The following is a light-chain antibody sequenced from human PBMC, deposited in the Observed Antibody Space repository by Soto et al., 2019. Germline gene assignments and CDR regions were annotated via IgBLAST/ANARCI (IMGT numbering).Light chain of an antibody. CDR1: SSNIGAGYD. CDR3: QSYDSSLSVV. J-gene: IGLJ2*01. Sequence: QSVLTQPPSVSGAPGQRVTISCTGSSSNIGAGYDVHWYQQLPGTAPKLLIYGNSNRPSGVPDRFSGSKSGTSASLDITGLQAEDEADYYCQSYDSSLSVVFGGGTKLTVL. CDR2: GNS. V-gene: IGLV1-40*01.